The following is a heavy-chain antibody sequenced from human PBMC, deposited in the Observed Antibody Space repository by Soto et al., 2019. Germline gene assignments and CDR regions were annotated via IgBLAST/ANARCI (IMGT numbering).Heavy chain of an antibody. J-gene: IGHJ4*02. CDR1: GFTFNTYW. CDR3: ATGGSGYFTY. Sequence: EVQLVESGGGLVQPGGSLRLSCAASGFTFNTYWMQWVRQAPGKGLVWVSRIKSDGSYTNYADSVKGRFTISRDNAKNTLFLQMNSLGAEVTAVYYCATGGSGYFTYWGQGTLVTVSS. V-gene: IGHV3-74*01. D-gene: IGHD3-22*01. CDR2: IKSDGSYT.